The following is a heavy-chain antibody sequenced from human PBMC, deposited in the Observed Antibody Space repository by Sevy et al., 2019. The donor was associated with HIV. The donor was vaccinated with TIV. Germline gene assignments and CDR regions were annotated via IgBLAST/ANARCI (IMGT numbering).Heavy chain of an antibody. CDR1: GYRFTNYW. CDR3: ARQPSGYGDYIGY. V-gene: IGHV5-51*01. Sequence: GESLKISCKGSGYRFTNYWIGWVRQVPGKGLEWMGIIYPVDSDARYRPSFQGQVTMSVDKSTGTAYLQWNGLKASDTAMYYCARQPSGYGDYIGYWGQGTLVTVSS. D-gene: IGHD4-17*01. CDR2: IYPVDSDA. J-gene: IGHJ4*02.